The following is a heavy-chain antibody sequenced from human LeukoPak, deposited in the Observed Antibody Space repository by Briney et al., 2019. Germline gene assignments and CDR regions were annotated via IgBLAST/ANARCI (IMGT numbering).Heavy chain of an antibody. Sequence: GGSLRLSCAASGFTFSSYWMSWVRQAPGKGLEWVANIKQDGSEKYYVDSVKGRFTISRDNAKNSLYLQMNSLRAEDTAVYYCARDLSPMVRGVLWFDPWGQGTLVTVSS. V-gene: IGHV3-7*01. CDR2: IKQDGSEK. D-gene: IGHD3-10*01. J-gene: IGHJ5*02. CDR3: ARDLSPMVRGVLWFDP. CDR1: GFTFSSYW.